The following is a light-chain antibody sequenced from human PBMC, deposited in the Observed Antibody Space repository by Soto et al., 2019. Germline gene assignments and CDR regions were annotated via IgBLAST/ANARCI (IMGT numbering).Light chain of an antibody. CDR3: SSYRSRSPSL. CDR2: DVS. J-gene: IGLJ2*01. V-gene: IGLV2-14*03. CDR1: SSDVGGYNY. Sequence: QSALTQPASVSGSPGQSITISCTGTSSDVGGYNYVSWYQQHPGKAPKLMIYDVSNRPSGVSNRFSGSKSGNTASLTISGLQAEDEADYYCSSYRSRSPSLFGGGTQLTVL.